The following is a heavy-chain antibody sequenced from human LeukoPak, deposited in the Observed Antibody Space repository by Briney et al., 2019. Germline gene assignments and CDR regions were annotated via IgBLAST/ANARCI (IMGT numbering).Heavy chain of an antibody. Sequence: ASVKISCRTSGCTFTSYGINWIRQAPGQRPEWMGWINPGNGKTKILQKVQGRVTITRDTSANTAYLEVKRLRSEDTAVYFCARGGYFDSSGYCAYWGRGTLVAVSS. CDR1: GCTFTSYG. V-gene: IGHV1-3*01. CDR2: INPGNGKT. D-gene: IGHD3-22*01. CDR3: ARGGYFDSSGYCAY. J-gene: IGHJ4*02.